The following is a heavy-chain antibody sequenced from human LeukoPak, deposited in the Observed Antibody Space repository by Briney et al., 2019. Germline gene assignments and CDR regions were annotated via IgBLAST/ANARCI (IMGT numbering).Heavy chain of an antibody. CDR1: GYSFTSYW. V-gene: IGHV5-51*01. Sequence: GESLQISCKGSGYSFTSYWIGWVRQMPGKGLEWMGIIYPGDSDTRYSPSFQGQVTISADKSISTAYLQWSSLKASDTAMYYCARHGIAASSGYYYYYYMDVWGKGTTVTVSS. D-gene: IGHD6-13*01. J-gene: IGHJ6*03. CDR2: IYPGDSDT. CDR3: ARHGIAASSGYYYYYYMDV.